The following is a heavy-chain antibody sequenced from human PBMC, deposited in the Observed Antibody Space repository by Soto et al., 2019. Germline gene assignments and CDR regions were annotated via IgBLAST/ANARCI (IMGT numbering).Heavy chain of an antibody. D-gene: IGHD5-18*01. CDR1: GFTFSSYG. V-gene: IGHV3-33*01. J-gene: IGHJ4*02. Sequence: GGSLRLSCAASGFTFSSYGMHWVRQAPGKGLEWVAVIWYDGSNKYYADSVKGRFTISRDNSKNTLYLQMNSLRAEDTAVYYCARGKDVDTAMVTFSQAYYFDYWGQGTLVTVSS. CDR2: IWYDGSNK. CDR3: ARGKDVDTAMVTFSQAYYFDY.